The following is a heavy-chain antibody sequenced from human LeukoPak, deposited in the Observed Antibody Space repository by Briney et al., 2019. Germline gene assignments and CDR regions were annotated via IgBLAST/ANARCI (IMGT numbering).Heavy chain of an antibody. V-gene: IGHV4-39*07. D-gene: IGHD2-15*01. J-gene: IGHJ5*02. Sequence: SETLSLTCTVSGGSISSSSYYWGWIRQPPGKGLEWIGSIYYSGSTYYNPSLKSRVTISVDTSKNQFSLKLSSVTAADTAVYHCARESGYCSGGSCYSNWFDPWGQGTLVTVSS. CDR1: GGSISSSSYY. CDR3: ARESGYCSGGSCYSNWFDP. CDR2: IYYSGST.